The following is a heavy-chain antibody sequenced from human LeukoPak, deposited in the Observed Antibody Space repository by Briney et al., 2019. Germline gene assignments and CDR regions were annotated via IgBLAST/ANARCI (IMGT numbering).Heavy chain of an antibody. Sequence: ASVTVSCKVSGYTLTELSMHWVRQAPGKGLEWMGRFYPEDGETIYAQRFQGRVTITEDTSKDTAYMELSRLRSEDTAVYYCATSPYYYDSSGRFDYWGQGTLVTVSS. J-gene: IGHJ4*02. D-gene: IGHD3-22*01. CDR3: ATSPYYYDSSGRFDY. V-gene: IGHV1-24*01. CDR2: FYPEDGET. CDR1: GYTLTELS.